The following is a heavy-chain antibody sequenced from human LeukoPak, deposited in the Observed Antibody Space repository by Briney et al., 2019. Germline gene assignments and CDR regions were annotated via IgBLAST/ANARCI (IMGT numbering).Heavy chain of an antibody. V-gene: IGHV4-34*01. CDR3: ARGFPDIVVVVAAHEPYYFDY. J-gene: IGHJ4*02. D-gene: IGHD2-15*01. CDR1: GGSFSGYY. Sequence: PAETLSLTCAVYGGSFSGYYWSWIRQPPGKGLEWIGDINLSGSNNYNPSFKSRVPTSEKTSKTQFSLKLSSVTAADTAVYYCARGFPDIVVVVAAHEPYYFDYWGQGTLVTVSS. CDR2: INLSGSN.